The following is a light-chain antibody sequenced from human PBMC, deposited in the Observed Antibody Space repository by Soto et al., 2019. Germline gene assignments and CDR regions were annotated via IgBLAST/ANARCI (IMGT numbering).Light chain of an antibody. CDR1: QSISSW. Sequence: DIQMTQSPPTLSASVGDRVTITCRASQSISSWLAWYQQKPGKAPKLLIYKASTLEGGVPSRFSGSGSGTEFTLTISSLQPDDFATYYCQQYSSYSPYTFGQGTKLEIK. J-gene: IGKJ2*01. CDR2: KAS. CDR3: QQYSSYSPYT. V-gene: IGKV1-5*03.